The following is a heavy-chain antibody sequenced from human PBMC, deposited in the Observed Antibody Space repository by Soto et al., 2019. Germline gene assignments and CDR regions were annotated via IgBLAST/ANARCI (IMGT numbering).Heavy chain of an antibody. D-gene: IGHD1-1*01. CDR3: ARMTSTGTLNWFDP. J-gene: IGHJ5*02. Sequence: GASVKVSCKASGYTFINYDISWVRQATGQGLEWMGWMNPGSGKTGYANKFQVRVTMTRDASTSTAHLELSSLTSEDTAVYYCARMTSTGTLNWFDPWGQGTQVTVSS. V-gene: IGHV1-8*02. CDR2: MNPGSGKT. CDR1: GYTFINYD.